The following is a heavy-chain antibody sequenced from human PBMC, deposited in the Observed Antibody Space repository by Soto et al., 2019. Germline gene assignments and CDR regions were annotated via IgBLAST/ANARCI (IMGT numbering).Heavy chain of an antibody. CDR1: GYSFTSLR. D-gene: IGHD1-1*01. CDR2: IDPSDSYT. CDR3: ARRLSGPKEEYNAYYFYGLDV. J-gene: IGHJ6*02. Sequence: PGDSLKISCQGSGYSFTSLRITWVRQTPGKGLEWMGRIDPSDSYTNYSPSFQGRVTISADRSISTAFLQWSSLEASDTAIYYCARRLSGPKEEYNAYYFYGLDVWGQGTTVTVSS. V-gene: IGHV5-10-1*01.